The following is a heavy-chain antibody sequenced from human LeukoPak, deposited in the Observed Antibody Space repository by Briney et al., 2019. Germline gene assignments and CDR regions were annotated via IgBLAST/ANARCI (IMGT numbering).Heavy chain of an antibody. CDR3: AREDSSSSDFDY. CDR2: IYYSGST. V-gene: IGHV4-39*02. D-gene: IGHD6-13*01. CDR1: GGSISSSSYY. J-gene: IGHJ4*02. Sequence: PSETLSLTCTVSGGSISSSSYYWGWIRQPPGKGLEWIGSIYYSGSTYYNPSLKSRVTISVDTSKNQFSLKLSSVTAADTAVYYCAREDSSSSDFDYWGQGTLVTVSS.